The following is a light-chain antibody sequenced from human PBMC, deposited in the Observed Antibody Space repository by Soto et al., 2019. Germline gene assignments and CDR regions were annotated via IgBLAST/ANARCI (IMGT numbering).Light chain of an antibody. V-gene: IGLV6-57*04. CDR3: QSYDTLSEMI. J-gene: IGLJ2*01. CDR2: ENK. CDR1: SGSIASNY. Sequence: NFMLTQPHSVSESPGKTVTISCTRSSGSIASNYVQWFQQRPDSAPTTVIYENKQRPSGVPDRFSGSIDSSSDSASPTISGLQAEDEADYYCQSYDTLSEMIFGGGTKLTVL.